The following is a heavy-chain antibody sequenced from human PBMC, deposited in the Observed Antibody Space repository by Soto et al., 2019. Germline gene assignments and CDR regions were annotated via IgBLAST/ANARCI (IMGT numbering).Heavy chain of an antibody. Sequence: GGSPRLSCAASGFTFDDYAMHWVRQAPGKGLEWVSGISWNSGSIGYADSVKGRFTISRDNAKNSLYLQMNSLRAEDTALYYCAKGVPLGRMYYDILTGYSYDAFDIWGQGTMVTVSS. D-gene: IGHD3-9*01. CDR3: AKGVPLGRMYYDILTGYSYDAFDI. J-gene: IGHJ3*02. CDR2: ISWNSGSI. V-gene: IGHV3-9*01. CDR1: GFTFDDYA.